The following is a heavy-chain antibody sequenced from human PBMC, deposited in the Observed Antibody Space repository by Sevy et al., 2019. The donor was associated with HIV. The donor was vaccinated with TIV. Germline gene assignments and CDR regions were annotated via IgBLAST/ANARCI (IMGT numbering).Heavy chain of an antibody. Sequence: GGSLRLSFAASGFSFSSYGMHWVRQAPGKGLEWMSYIQYDGSNKDYAYSVKGRFTISRDNSKNTLYLQMNSLRVEDTAVFYCGKEGGGEGGDHWGQGTLVTVSS. CDR3: GKEGGGEGGDH. D-gene: IGHD3-16*01. CDR2: IQYDGSNK. CDR1: GFSFSSYG. J-gene: IGHJ4*02. V-gene: IGHV3-30*02.